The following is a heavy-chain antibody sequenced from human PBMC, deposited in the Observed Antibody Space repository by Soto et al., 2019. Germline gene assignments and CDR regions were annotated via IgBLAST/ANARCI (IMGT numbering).Heavy chain of an antibody. J-gene: IGHJ5*01. CDR2: IRSKAYGGTT. Sequence: EVQLVESGGGLVKPGRSLRLSCTASGFTFGDYAMSWFRQAPGKGLEWVGFIRSKAYGGTTEYAASVKGRFTISRDDSKSIAYLQMNSLKTEDTAVYYCTRCWSRRITMNFPDSWGQGTLVTVSS. CDR3: TRCWSRRITMNFPDS. D-gene: IGHD3-22*01. CDR1: GFTFGDYA. V-gene: IGHV3-49*05.